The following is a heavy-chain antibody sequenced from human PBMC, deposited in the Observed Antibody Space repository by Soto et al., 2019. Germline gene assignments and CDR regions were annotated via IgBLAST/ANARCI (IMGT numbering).Heavy chain of an antibody. CDR1: GGTLSGYY. V-gene: IGHV4-4*07. CDR2: FYSSDST. CDR3: ARGQRFSDWFDP. D-gene: IGHD3-3*01. Sequence: SETLSRTCTVTGGTLSGYYWTWIRQSAGGVLAALGRFYSSDSTIYNPSLKSRVTTSLDTSMSHFSLRLRSVSAAATAVYYCARGQRFSDWFDPWAQGTLVTVPS. J-gene: IGHJ5*02.